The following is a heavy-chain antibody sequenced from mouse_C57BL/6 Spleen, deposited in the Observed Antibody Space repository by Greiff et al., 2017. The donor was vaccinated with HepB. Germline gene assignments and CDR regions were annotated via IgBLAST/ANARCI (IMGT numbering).Heavy chain of an antibody. V-gene: IGHV1-69*01. J-gene: IGHJ4*01. D-gene: IGHD2-13*01. Sequence: QVQLQQPGAELVMPGASVKLSCKASGYTFTSYWMHWVKQRPGQGLEWIGEIDPSDSYTNYNQKFKGKSTLTVDISSSTAYMQLSSLTSEDSAVYYCARRLLLYAMDYWGQGTSVTVSS. CDR3: ARRLLLYAMDY. CDR1: GYTFTSYW. CDR2: IDPSDSYT.